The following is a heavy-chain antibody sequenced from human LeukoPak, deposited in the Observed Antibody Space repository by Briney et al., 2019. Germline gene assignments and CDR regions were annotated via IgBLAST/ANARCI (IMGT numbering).Heavy chain of an antibody. V-gene: IGHV1-69*05. D-gene: IGHD3-22*01. Sequence: ASVKVSCKASGGTFSSYAISWVRQAPGQGLEWMGGIIPIFGTANYAQKFQGRVTITTDESTSTAYMELSSLRSEDTAVYYCWRPWDDSSGPAADYWGQGTLVTVSS. CDR2: IIPIFGTA. CDR1: GGTFSSYA. J-gene: IGHJ4*02. CDR3: WRPWDDSSGPAADY.